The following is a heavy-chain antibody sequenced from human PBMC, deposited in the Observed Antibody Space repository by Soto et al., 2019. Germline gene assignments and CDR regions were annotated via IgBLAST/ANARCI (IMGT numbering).Heavy chain of an antibody. Sequence: QITLKESGPTLVRPTQTLTLTCTFSGFSLSTTGVGVVWIRQPPGKALEWLALIYWDDDKRYSPSLKSRLTIYNDTSKNEVIVRMTDMDPADTASYYGAQILPHYGLGRERGNCFDAWGQGKLVTHSS. J-gene: IGHJ5*02. V-gene: IGHV2-5*02. CDR1: GFSLSTTGVG. CDR3: AQILPHYGLGRERGNCFDA. D-gene: IGHD3-10*01. CDR2: IYWDDDK.